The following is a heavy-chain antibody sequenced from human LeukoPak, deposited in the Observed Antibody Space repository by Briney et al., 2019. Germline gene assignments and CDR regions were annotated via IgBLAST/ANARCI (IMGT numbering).Heavy chain of an antibody. V-gene: IGHV4-61*09. D-gene: IGHD5-24*01. Sequence: SETRSLTCTVSGGSISSGGFYWSWLRQPAGKGLEWIGHIYASGITSYNPSLKSRVTLSVDTSKNQFSLNLSSVTAADTAVYYCARSARDGYNNYFDYWGQGTLVTVSS. CDR3: ARSARDGYNNYFDY. J-gene: IGHJ4*02. CDR2: IYASGIT. CDR1: GGSISSGGFY.